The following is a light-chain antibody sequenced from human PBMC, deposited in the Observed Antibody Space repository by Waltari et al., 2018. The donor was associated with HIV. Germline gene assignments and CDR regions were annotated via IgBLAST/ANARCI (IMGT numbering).Light chain of an antibody. CDR3: LLSYDGDVV. Sequence: VVTPEPSLTVSPGGTVILTCASSAGVLNRGHFSYWFQQRPGQAPKTLIFDSNNRYSWTPARFTGSFLGGKAALTLTGAQPEDDADYYCLLSYDGDVVFGGGTKLTVL. V-gene: IGLV7-46*01. CDR2: DSN. J-gene: IGLJ2*01. CDR1: AGVLNRGHF.